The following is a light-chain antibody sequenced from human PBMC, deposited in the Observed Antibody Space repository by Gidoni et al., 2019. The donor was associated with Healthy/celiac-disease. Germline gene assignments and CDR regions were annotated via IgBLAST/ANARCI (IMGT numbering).Light chain of an antibody. J-gene: IGKJ5*01. CDR3: QQYGSSLIT. CDR1: QSVSSSY. CDR2: GAS. V-gene: IGKV3-20*01. Sequence: EIVLTQSPGTLSLSPGERATLSCGASQSVSSSYLAWYQQKPGQAPRLLIYGASRRATGIPHRFSGSGSGTDFTLTISRLDPEEFAVYYCQQYGSSLITFGQGTRLEIK.